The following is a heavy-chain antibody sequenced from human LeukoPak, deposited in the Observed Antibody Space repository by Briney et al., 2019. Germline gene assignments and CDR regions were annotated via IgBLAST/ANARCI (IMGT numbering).Heavy chain of an antibody. CDR2: IWYDGSNK. CDR3: ARDSMFSGSYVDY. CDR1: GFTFSSYG. J-gene: IGHJ4*02. Sequence: GRSLRLPCAASGFTFSSYGMHWVRQAPGKGLEWVAVIWYDGSNKYYADSVKGRFTISRDNSKNTLYLQMNSLRAEDTAVYYCARDSMFSGSYVDYWGQGTLVTVSS. D-gene: IGHD1-26*01. V-gene: IGHV3-33*01.